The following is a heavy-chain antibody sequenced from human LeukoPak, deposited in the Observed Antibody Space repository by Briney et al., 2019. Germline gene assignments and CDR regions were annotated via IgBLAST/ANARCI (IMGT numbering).Heavy chain of an antibody. CDR1: GFTFSSYS. D-gene: IGHD2-2*01. V-gene: IGHV3-21*01. CDR3: ARGQADCSSTSCYEESPYFDY. J-gene: IGHJ4*02. CDR2: ISSSSSYI. Sequence: GGSLRLSCAASGFTFSSYSMNWVRQAPGKGLEWVSSISSSSSYIYYADSVKGRFTISRDNAKNSLNLQMNSLRAEDTAVYYCARGQADCSSTSCYEESPYFDYWGQGTLVTVSS.